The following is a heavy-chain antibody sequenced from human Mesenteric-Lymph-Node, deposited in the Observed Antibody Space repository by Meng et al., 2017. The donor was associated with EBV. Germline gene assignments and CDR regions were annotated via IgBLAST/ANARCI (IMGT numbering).Heavy chain of an antibody. CDR1: GYTFTSYA. Sequence: VQLVHSGSELKKPGASVTVSLKASGYTFTSYAVNWVRQAPGQGLEWMGWINTNTGNPTYAQDFTGRFVFSLDTSVSTAYLQISSLTAEDTAIYYCARDSPYFYDRSGYLPPQLWGQGTLVTVSS. J-gene: IGHJ4*02. CDR3: ARDSPYFYDRSGYLPPQL. CDR2: INTNTGNP. D-gene: IGHD3-22*01. V-gene: IGHV7-4-1*02.